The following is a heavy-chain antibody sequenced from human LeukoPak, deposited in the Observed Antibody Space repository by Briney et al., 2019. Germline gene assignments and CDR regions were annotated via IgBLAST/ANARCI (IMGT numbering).Heavy chain of an antibody. Sequence: GGCLRLSCAASEFTFSSYWMSWVRQAPGKGLEWVANIKQDGSEKYYVDSVKSRFTISRDNAKNSLYLQMNSLRAEDTAVYYCARKGYSYGGFDYWGQGTLVTVSS. D-gene: IGHD5-18*01. CDR3: ARKGYSYGGFDY. V-gene: IGHV3-7*03. CDR2: IKQDGSEK. J-gene: IGHJ4*02. CDR1: EFTFSSYW.